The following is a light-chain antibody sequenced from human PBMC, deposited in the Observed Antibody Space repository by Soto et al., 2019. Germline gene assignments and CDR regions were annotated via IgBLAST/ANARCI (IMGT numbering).Light chain of an antibody. V-gene: IGKV1-5*01. Sequence: DIQMTQSPSTLSASIGDRVTITCRASQNVNSWLAWYQQKPGKAPTLLIYDGSTLKSGVPIRFIASGSGTEFTLTLSGLQPDDFATYYCQQYSSYRTFGQGTKVEIK. J-gene: IGKJ1*01. CDR2: DGS. CDR3: QQYSSYRT. CDR1: QNVNSW.